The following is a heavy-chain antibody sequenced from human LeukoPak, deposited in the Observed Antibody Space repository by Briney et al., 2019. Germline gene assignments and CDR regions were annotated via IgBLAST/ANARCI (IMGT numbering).Heavy chain of an antibody. CDR3: ARAGRNYYDSSGLDAFDI. CDR2: IYYSGST. Sequence: SETLSLTCTVSGGSISSYYWSWIRQPPGKGLEWIGYIYYSGSTNYNPSLKSRVTISVDTSKNQFSLKLSSVTAADTAVYYCARAGRNYYDSSGLDAFDIWGQGTMVTVSS. V-gene: IGHV4-59*01. J-gene: IGHJ3*02. D-gene: IGHD3-22*01. CDR1: GGSISSYY.